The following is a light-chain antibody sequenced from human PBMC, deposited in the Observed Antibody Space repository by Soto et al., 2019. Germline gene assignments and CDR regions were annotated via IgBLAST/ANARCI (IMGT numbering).Light chain of an antibody. CDR3: QQYYSYLYT. J-gene: IGKJ2*01. CDR1: QGISSY. Sequence: AIRMTQSPSSLSASTGDRVTITCRASQGISSYLAWYQQKPGKAPKLLIYAASTLQSGVPSRFSGSGSGTDFTLTISCLQSEDVATYYCQQYYSYLYTFGQGTKLEIK. V-gene: IGKV1-8*01. CDR2: AAS.